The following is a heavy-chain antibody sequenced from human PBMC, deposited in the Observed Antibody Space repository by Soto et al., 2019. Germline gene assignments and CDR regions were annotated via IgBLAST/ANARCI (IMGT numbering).Heavy chain of an antibody. J-gene: IGHJ5*02. CDR2: ISAYNGNT. CDR3: ARDEGAEYQLPAVGWFDP. Sequence: QVPLVQSGAEVKKPGASVKVSCKASGYTFTSYGISWVRQAPGQGLEWMGWISAYNGNTNYAQKLQGRVTMTTDTATSTGYMELRSLRSDDTAVYYCARDEGAEYQLPAVGWFDPWGQGTLVTVSS. CDR1: GYTFTSYG. D-gene: IGHD2-2*01. V-gene: IGHV1-18*01.